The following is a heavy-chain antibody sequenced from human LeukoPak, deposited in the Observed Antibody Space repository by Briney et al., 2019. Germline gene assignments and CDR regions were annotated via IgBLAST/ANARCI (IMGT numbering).Heavy chain of an antibody. CDR3: ASGIAAAWFFAY. Sequence: GGSLRLSCAASGFTVSSNYMSWVRQAPGKGLEWVSVVYGAGSTYYADSVKGRFTISRDNSKNTLYLQMNSLRAEDTAVYYCASGIAAAWFFAYWGQGTLVTVSS. D-gene: IGHD6-13*01. CDR2: VYGAGST. V-gene: IGHV3-66*01. CDR1: GFTVSSNY. J-gene: IGHJ4*02.